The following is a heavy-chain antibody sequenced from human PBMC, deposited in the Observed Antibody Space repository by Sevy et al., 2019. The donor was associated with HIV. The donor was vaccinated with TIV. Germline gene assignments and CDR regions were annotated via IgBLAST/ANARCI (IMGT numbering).Heavy chain of an antibody. Sequence: GESLKISCAASGFTFSTYWMHWVRQVPGKGLVWVSRINSDGSGTTHAGSVKGRFTISRDNAKNTLYLQMNSLRVEDTAVYYCARVNIPAAEWGQGALVTVSS. CDR1: GFTFSTYW. CDR3: ARVNIPAAE. CDR2: INSDGSGT. D-gene: IGHD6-13*01. J-gene: IGHJ4*02. V-gene: IGHV3-74*01.